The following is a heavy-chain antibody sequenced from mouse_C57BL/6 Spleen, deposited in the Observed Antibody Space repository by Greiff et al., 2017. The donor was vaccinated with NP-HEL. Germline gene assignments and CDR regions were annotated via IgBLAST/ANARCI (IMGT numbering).Heavy chain of an antibody. CDR3: AREPYDGYLWYFDV. D-gene: IGHD2-3*01. CDR1: GFTFSDYY. V-gene: IGHV5-16*01. J-gene: IGHJ1*03. Sequence: EVQLVESEGGLVQPGSSMKLSCTASGFTFSDYYMAWVRQVPEKGLEWVANINYDGSSTYYLDSLKSRFIISRDNAKNILYLQMSSLKSEDTATYYCAREPYDGYLWYFDVWGTGTTVTVSS. CDR2: INYDGSST.